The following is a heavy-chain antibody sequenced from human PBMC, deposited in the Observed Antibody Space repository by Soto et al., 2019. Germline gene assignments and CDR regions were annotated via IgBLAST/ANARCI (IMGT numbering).Heavy chain of an antibody. CDR2: LNPNNGNT. CDR1: ENTFTNYD. CDR3: SRSEVGDYMDV. V-gene: IGHV1-8*01. D-gene: IGHD3-3*01. J-gene: IGHJ6*03. Sequence: QAQLEQSGAEVKEPGASVKVSCKASENTFTNYDIIWVRQAPGQGLEGMGWLNPNNGNTGYAPKCRGRVTMTRDPSKRTAFMEMSSLRAEDTAVYYCSRSEVGDYMDVWGKGTTVTVSS.